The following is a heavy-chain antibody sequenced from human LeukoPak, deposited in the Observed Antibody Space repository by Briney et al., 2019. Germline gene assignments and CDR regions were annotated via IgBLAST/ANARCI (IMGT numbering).Heavy chain of an antibody. V-gene: IGHV3-48*03. J-gene: IGHJ3*02. CDR1: GFTFSSYE. Sequence: GGSLRLSCAASGFTFSSYEMNWVRQAPGKGLEWVSYISSSGSTIYYADSVKGRFTISRDNAKNSLYLQMNSLRAEDTAVYYCAREWGGSGWYQGEAFDIWGQGTMVTVSS. CDR3: AREWGGSGWYQGEAFDI. CDR2: ISSSGSTI. D-gene: IGHD6-19*01.